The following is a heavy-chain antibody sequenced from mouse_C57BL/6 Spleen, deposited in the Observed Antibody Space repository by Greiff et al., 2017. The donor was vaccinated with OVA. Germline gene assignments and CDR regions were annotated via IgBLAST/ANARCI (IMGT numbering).Heavy chain of an antibody. Sequence: EVQLQQSGPGLVKPSQSLSLTCSVTGYSITSGYYWNWIRQFPGNKLEWMGYISYDGSNNYNPSLKNRISITRDTSKNQFFLKLNSVTTEDTATYYCARGGVYYDYGEGYWYFDVWGTGTTVTVSS. CDR2: ISYDGSN. CDR1: GYSITSGYY. V-gene: IGHV3-6*01. D-gene: IGHD2-4*01. CDR3: ARGGVYYDYGEGYWYFDV. J-gene: IGHJ1*03.